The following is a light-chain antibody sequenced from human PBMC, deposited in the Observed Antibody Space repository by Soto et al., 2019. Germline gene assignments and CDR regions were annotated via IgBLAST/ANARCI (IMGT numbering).Light chain of an antibody. CDR3: QQYRSWPRT. J-gene: IGKJ1*01. V-gene: IGKV3-20*01. CDR1: QSVSSSY. Sequence: VLTQSPGTLSLSPGERATLSCRASQSVSSSYLAWYQQKPGQAPRLLIYGASTRATDMPGRFSGRGAGAEFTLTISSLQSEDFAVYYCQQYRSWPRTFGQGTKVDIK. CDR2: GAS.